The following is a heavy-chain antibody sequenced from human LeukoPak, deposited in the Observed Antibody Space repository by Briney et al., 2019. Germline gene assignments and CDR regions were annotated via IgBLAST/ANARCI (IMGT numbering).Heavy chain of an antibody. CDR1: GFPFSKYA. CDR2: ISHRGDRT. CDR3: AKGLGTSGYHDY. Sequence: PGGSLRLPCAASGFPFSKYAMPWPPQAPGKGLERVSGISHRGDRTYYAHSVKGRFTISRDNSKNMLYLQMNSLRVEDTALYYCAKGLGTSGYHDYWGQGTLVTVSS. D-gene: IGHD3-22*01. V-gene: IGHV3-23*01. J-gene: IGHJ4*02.